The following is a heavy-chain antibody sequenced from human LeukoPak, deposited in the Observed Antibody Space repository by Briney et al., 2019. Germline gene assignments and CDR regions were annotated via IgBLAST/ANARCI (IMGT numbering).Heavy chain of an antibody. CDR1: GGSISSSSYY. CDR3: ARRALITIFGVVNNWFDP. CDR2: IYYSGST. Sequence: TSETLSLTCTVSGGSISSSSYYWGWIRQPPGKGLEWIGSIYYSGSTYYNPSLKSRVTISVDTSKNQFSLKLSSVTAADTAVYYYARRALITIFGVVNNWFDPWGQGTLVTVSS. J-gene: IGHJ5*02. V-gene: IGHV4-39*01. D-gene: IGHD3-3*01.